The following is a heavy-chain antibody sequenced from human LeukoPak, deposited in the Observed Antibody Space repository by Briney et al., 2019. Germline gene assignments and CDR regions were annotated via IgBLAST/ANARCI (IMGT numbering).Heavy chain of an antibody. J-gene: IGHJ4*02. CDR2: ISAYNGNT. CDR1: GYTFTSYG. V-gene: IGHV1-18*01. Sequence: ASVKVSCKASGYTFTSYGISWVRQAPGQGLEWMGWISAYNGNTNYAQKLQGRVTMTTDTSTSSAYMELRSLRSDDTAVYYCARERVRPGSFDYWGQGTLVTVSS. D-gene: IGHD6-6*01. CDR3: ARERVRPGSFDY.